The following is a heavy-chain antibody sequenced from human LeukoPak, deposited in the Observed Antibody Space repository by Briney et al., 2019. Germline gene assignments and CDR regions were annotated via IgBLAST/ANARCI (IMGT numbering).Heavy chain of an antibody. Sequence: GASVKVSCKASGYTFTSYGISWVRQAPGQGLEWMGWISAYNGNTNYAQKLQGRVTMTTDTSTSTAYMELRSLRSDDTAVYYCARDLGEYSYGYYFDYWAQGTLVTVSS. CDR1: GYTFTSYG. CDR3: ARDLGEYSYGYYFDY. J-gene: IGHJ4*02. CDR2: ISAYNGNT. V-gene: IGHV1-18*01. D-gene: IGHD5-18*01.